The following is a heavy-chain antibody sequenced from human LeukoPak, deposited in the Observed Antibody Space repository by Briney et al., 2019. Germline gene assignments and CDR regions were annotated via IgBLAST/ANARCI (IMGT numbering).Heavy chain of an antibody. CDR1: GYTFTSYG. J-gene: IGHJ4*02. V-gene: IGHV1-18*01. D-gene: IGHD3-22*01. CDR3: ARATQPRYYYDSSGYGDY. CDR2: ISAYNGNT. Sequence: GASVKVSCKASGYTFTSYGISWVRQAPGQGLEWMGWISAYNGNTNYAQKLQGRVTMTTDTSTSTAYMELRSLRSDDTAVYYCARATQPRYYYDSSGYGDYWGQGTLVTVSS.